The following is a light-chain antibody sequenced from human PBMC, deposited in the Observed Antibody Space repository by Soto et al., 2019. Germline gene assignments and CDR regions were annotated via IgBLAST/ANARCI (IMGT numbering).Light chain of an antibody. CDR3: AAWDDSLNGYV. CDR2: SNN. CDR1: SSNIGSNT. Sequence: QSVLTQPPSTSGTPGQRVTIPCSGSSSNIGSNTVNWYRHLPGTAPKLLIYSNNQRPSGVPDRFSGSKSGTSASLAVSGLQSEDEADYYCAAWDDSLNGYVFGTGTKLTVL. V-gene: IGLV1-44*01. J-gene: IGLJ1*01.